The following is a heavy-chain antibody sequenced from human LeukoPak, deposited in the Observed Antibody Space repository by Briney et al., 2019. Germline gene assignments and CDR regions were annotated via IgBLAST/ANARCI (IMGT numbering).Heavy chain of an antibody. CDR3: ARDNYIGIAAAGRWFDP. CDR2: ISSSSSTI. D-gene: IGHD6-13*01. V-gene: IGHV3-48*04. J-gene: IGHJ5*02. CDR1: GFTFSSYS. Sequence: GGSLRLSCAASGFTFSSYSMNWVRQAPGKGLEWVSYISSSSSTIYYADSVKGRFTISRDNAKNSLYLQMNSLRAEDTAVYYCARDNYIGIAAAGRWFDPWGQGALVTVSS.